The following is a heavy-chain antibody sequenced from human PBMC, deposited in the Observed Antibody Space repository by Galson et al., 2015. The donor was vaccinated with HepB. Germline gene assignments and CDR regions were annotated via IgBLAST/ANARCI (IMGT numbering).Heavy chain of an antibody. V-gene: IGHV4-59*08. CDR3: ARHADFWSGYVYFDY. CDR2: IYYSGST. Sequence: SETLSLTCTVSGGSISSYYWSWIRQPPGKGLEWIGYIYYSGSTNYNPSLKSRVTISVDTSKNQFSLKLSSVTAADTAVYYCARHADFWSGYVYFDYWGQGTLVTVSS. D-gene: IGHD3-3*01. J-gene: IGHJ4*02. CDR1: GGSISSYY.